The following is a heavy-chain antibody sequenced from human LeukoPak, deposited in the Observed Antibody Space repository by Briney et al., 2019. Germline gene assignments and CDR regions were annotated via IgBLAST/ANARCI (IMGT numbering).Heavy chain of an antibody. CDR1: GYTFSSYG. D-gene: IGHD1-26*01. CDR3: AREVGRGFDY. J-gene: IGHJ4*02. CDR2: ISAYNSNT. V-gene: IGHV1-18*01. Sequence: ASVKVSCKTSGYTFSSYGINWVRQAPGRGLEWMGWISAYNSNTHYAQKLQGRVTMTTDTSTGTAYMEVRSLRSDDTAVYYCAREVGRGFDYWGQGTLVTVSS.